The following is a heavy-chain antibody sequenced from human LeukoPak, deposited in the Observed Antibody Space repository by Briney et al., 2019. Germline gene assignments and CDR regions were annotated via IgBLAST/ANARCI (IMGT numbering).Heavy chain of an antibody. CDR1: GYTFTSYD. V-gene: IGHV1-8*01. Sequence: AASVKVSCKASGYTFTSYDINWVRQATGQGLEWMGWMNPNSGNTGYAQKFQGRVTMTRNTSISTAYMELSSLRSEDTAVYYCARVILGGYESYDFWSGYHPTGYWGQGTLVTVSS. CDR3: ARVILGGYESYDFWSGYHPTGY. CDR2: MNPNSGNT. D-gene: IGHD3-3*01. J-gene: IGHJ4*02.